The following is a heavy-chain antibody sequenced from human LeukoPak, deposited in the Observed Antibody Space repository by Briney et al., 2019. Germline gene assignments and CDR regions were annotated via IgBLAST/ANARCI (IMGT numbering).Heavy chain of an antibody. CDR2: ISGSGGST. CDR1: GFTFSSYA. J-gene: IGHJ4*02. Sequence: GGSLRLSCAASGFTFSSYAMSWVRQAPGKGLEWVSAISGSGGSTYYADSVKGRFTISRDNAKNSLYLQMNSLRAEDTAVYYCARGHQWLVRWGQGTLVTVSS. V-gene: IGHV3-23*01. CDR3: ARGHQWLVR. D-gene: IGHD6-19*01.